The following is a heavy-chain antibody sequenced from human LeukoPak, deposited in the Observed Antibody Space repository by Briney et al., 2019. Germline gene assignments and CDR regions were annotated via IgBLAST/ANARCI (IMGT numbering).Heavy chain of an antibody. V-gene: IGHV4-59*01. CDR1: GGSISSYY. J-gene: IGHJ6*02. CDR3: ARGRLWYRHYYYGMDV. D-gene: IGHD4/OR15-4a*01. Sequence: SETLSLTCTVSGGSISSYYWSWIRQPPGKGLEWIGYIYYSGSTKYNPSLKSRVTISVDTSKNQISLKLSSVTAADTAVYYCARGRLWYRHYYYGMDVWGQGTTVTVSS. CDR2: IYYSGST.